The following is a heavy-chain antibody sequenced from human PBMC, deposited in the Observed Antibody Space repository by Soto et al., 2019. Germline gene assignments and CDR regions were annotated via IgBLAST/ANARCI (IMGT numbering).Heavy chain of an antibody. CDR1: GYTFTGYA. CDR2: INAGNGNT. V-gene: IGHV1-3*01. Sequence: ASVKVSCKASGYTFTGYAMHWVRQAPGQRLEWMGWINAGNGNTKYSQKFQGRVTITRDTSASTAYMELSSLRSEDTAVYYCAAASTVGDYLQGWFDPWGQGTLVTVSS. D-gene: IGHD4-17*01. J-gene: IGHJ5*02. CDR3: AAASTVGDYLQGWFDP.